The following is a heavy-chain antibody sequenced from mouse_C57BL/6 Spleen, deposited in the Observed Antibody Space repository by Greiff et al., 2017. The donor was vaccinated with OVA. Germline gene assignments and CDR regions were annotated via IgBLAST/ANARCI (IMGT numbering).Heavy chain of an antibody. D-gene: IGHD1-1*01. V-gene: IGHV1-82*01. Sequence: VKLQESGPELVKPGASVKISCKASGYAFSSSWMNWVKQRPGKGLEWIGRLYPGDGDTNYNGKFKGKATLTADKSSSTAYMQLSSLTSEDSAVYFCARYDGSSYVDYAMDYWGQGTSGTVSS. J-gene: IGHJ4*01. CDR3: ARYDGSSYVDYAMDY. CDR2: LYPGDGDT. CDR1: GYAFSSSW.